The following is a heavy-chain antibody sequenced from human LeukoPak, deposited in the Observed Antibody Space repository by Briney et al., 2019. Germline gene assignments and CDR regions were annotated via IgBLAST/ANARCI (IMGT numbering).Heavy chain of an antibody. V-gene: IGHV1-8*01. CDR3: ARVGGSYGYYYYYGMDV. Sequence: ASVKVSCKASGYTFTSYDISWVRQATGQGLEWMGWMNPNSGNTGYAQKFQGRVTMTRNTSISTAYMELSSLRSEDTAVYYCARVGGSYGYYYYYGMDVWGQGTTVTVSS. D-gene: IGHD5-18*01. CDR2: MNPNSGNT. CDR1: GYTFTSYD. J-gene: IGHJ6*02.